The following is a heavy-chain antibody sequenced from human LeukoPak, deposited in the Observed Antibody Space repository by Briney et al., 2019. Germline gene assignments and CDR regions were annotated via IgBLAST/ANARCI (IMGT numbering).Heavy chain of an antibody. D-gene: IGHD3-22*01. CDR1: GFTFNSYA. Sequence: SGGSLRLSCAASGFTFNSYAMSWVRQAPGKGLEWVAVISYDGSNKYYADSVKGRFTISRDNSKNTLYLQMNSLRAEDTAVYYCAKDQGFFDSSGYWEYWGQGTLVTVSS. CDR3: AKDQGFFDSSGYWEY. CDR2: ISYDGSNK. J-gene: IGHJ4*02. V-gene: IGHV3-30*18.